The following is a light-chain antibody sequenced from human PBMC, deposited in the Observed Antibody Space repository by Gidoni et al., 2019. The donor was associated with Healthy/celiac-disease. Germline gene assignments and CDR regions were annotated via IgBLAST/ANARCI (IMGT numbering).Light chain of an antibody. CDR1: QSISSY. J-gene: IGKJ2*01. V-gene: IGKV1-39*01. CDR3: QQSYSTPRT. Sequence: IQIPRSPSSLSASVGDRVTITCRASQSISSYLNWYQQKPGKAPKLLIYAASSLQSGVPSRFSGSGSGTDFTLTISSLQPEDFATYYCQQSYSTPRTFGQGTKLEIK. CDR2: AAS.